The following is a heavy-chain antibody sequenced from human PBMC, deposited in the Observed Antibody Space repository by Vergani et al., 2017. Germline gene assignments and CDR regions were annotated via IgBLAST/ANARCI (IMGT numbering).Heavy chain of an antibody. J-gene: IGHJ6*02. CDR1: GFTFSSYW. D-gene: IGHD3-9*01. CDR2: IKQDGSEK. Sequence: EVQLVESGGGLVQPGGSLRLSCSASGFTFSSYWMSWVRQAPGKGLEWVANIKQDGSEKDYVDSVKGRFTISRDNAKNSLYLQMNSLRAEDTAVYYCARDILTGYRYYYYYYGMDVWGQGTTVTVSS. CDR3: ARDILTGYRYYYYYYGMDV. V-gene: IGHV3-7*01.